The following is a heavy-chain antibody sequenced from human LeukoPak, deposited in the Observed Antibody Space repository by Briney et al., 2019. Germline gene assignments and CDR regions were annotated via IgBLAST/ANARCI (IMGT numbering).Heavy chain of an antibody. CDR2: FDPEDGET. D-gene: IGHD1-26*01. Sequence: ASVKVSCKVSGYTLTELSMHWVRQAPGKGLEWMGGFDPEDGETIYAEKFQGRVTITADTSTDTAYMELSSLRSEDTAVYYCATAWSGSYSKEGRQGDAFDIWGQGTMVTVSS. V-gene: IGHV1-24*01. CDR3: ATAWSGSYSKEGRQGDAFDI. CDR1: GYTLTELS. J-gene: IGHJ3*02.